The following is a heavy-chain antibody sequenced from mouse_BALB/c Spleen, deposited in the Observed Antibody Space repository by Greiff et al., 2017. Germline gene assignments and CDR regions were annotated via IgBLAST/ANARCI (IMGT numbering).Heavy chain of an antibody. Sequence: EVQVVESGGGLVQPGGSLKLSCAASGFTFSSYGMSCVRHTPDKRLELVATINSNGGSTYYPDSVKGRFTISRDNAKNTLYLQMSSLKSEDTAMYYCARGITTVVALYFDYWGQGTTLTVSS. CDR3: ARGITTVVALYFDY. CDR1: GFTFSSYG. V-gene: IGHV5-6-3*01. D-gene: IGHD1-1*01. CDR2: INSNGGST. J-gene: IGHJ2*01.